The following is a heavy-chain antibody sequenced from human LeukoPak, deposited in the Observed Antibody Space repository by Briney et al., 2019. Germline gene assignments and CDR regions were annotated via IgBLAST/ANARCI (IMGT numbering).Heavy chain of an antibody. Sequence: GGSLRLSCAASGFTFSSYAMSWARQAPGKGLEWVSAISGSGGSTYYADSVKGRFTISRDNYKNTLYLQMNSLRAEDTAVYYCAKAAYDSSGYYYAGRFPDYWGQGTLVTVSS. CDR2: ISGSGGST. CDR1: GFTFSSYA. D-gene: IGHD3-22*01. J-gene: IGHJ4*02. V-gene: IGHV3-23*01. CDR3: AKAAYDSSGYYYAGRFPDY.